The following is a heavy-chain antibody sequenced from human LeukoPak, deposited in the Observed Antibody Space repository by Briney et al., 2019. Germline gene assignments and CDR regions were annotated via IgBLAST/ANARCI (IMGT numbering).Heavy chain of an antibody. CDR1: GVTFSIHW. Sequence: GGSLRLSCAASGVTFSIHWMNWVRQAPGKGLECVANINQDGSDKYYVDSVKGRFTISRDNTKNSLYLQMNSLRAEDTAVYYCVGGDYWGQGTLVTVSS. V-gene: IGHV3-7*01. CDR2: INQDGSDK. CDR3: VGGDY. J-gene: IGHJ4*02.